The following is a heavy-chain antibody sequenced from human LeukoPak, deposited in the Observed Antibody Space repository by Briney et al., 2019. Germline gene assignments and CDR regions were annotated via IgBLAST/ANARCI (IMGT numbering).Heavy chain of an antibody. CDR2: ISGSDGGT. J-gene: IGHJ4*02. D-gene: IGHD6-19*01. V-gene: IGHV3-23*01. CDR3: AKLIAVAGTDDY. Sequence: GGSLRLSCAASGFTFSSQAMSWVRQAPGKGLEWVSSISGSDGGTNYADSVKGRFTISRDNSKNTLYLQMNSLRAEDTAVYYCAKLIAVAGTDDYWGQGTLVTVSS. CDR1: GFTFSSQA.